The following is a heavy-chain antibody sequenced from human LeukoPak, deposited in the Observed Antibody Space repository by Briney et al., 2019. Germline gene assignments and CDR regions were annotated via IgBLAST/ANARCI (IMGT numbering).Heavy chain of an antibody. V-gene: IGHV4-59*01. D-gene: IGHD6-19*01. CDR2: VYYGGST. J-gene: IGHJ4*02. CDR1: GASINDFY. CDR3: ARDTGSGWFDY. Sequence: PSETLSLTCAVSGASINDFYWTWIRQPPGKGLEWIGYVYYGGSTNYNPSLKSRVTISVDTSKNQFSLKLSSVTAADTAVYYCARDTGSGWFDYWGQGTLVTVSS.